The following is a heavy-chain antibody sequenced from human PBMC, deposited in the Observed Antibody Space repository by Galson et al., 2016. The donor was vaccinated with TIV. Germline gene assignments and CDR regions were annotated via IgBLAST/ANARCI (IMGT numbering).Heavy chain of an antibody. V-gene: IGHV2-5*02. Sequence: PALVKPPQTLTLTCTFSGFSLSTTKVGVAWVRQPPGEALEWLALIYWDDDKRYSPSLRSRLAISKDTSKNQVVLIMTNMDPVDTATYYCTHLPNMFYYGMAVWGQGTTVTVSS. J-gene: IGHJ6*02. D-gene: IGHD3-10*02. CDR2: IYWDDDK. CDR1: GFSLSTTKVG. CDR3: THLPNMFYYGMAV.